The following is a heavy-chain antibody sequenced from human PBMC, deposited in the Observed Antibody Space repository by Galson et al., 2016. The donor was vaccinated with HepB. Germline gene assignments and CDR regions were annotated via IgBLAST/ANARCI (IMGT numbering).Heavy chain of an antibody. J-gene: IGHJ6*02. CDR3: AXDXRFHKYEFWSGYYGFGMDX. V-gene: IGHV3-48*02. Sequence: SLRLSCAGEGLTFSDYGMNWVRQAPGKGXXXISXXXSXXXTIYXXDSXXXRXXXSREKTKNSVLLEMNSLGDEDTAVYYCAXDXRFHKYEFWSGYYGFGMDXWGQXTTVTVSS. CDR2: XXSXXXTI. D-gene: IGHD3-3*01. CDR1: GLTFSDYG.